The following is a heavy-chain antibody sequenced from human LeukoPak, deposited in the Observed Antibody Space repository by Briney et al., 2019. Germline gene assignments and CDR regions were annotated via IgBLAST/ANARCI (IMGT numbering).Heavy chain of an antibody. J-gene: IGHJ6*02. D-gene: IGHD3-10*01. CDR2: ISTSGSAV. CDR1: GFTFSGFD. Sequence: GGSLRLSCAASGFTFSGFDMNWVRQAPGKGLEWISYISTSGSAVYYADSVKGRFTMSRDNAKNSLYLQMNSLRAEDTAVYYCARRAPFYYNSWSPTHDYGMDVWGQGTTVTVSS. V-gene: IGHV3-48*03. CDR3: ARRAPFYYNSWSPTHDYGMDV.